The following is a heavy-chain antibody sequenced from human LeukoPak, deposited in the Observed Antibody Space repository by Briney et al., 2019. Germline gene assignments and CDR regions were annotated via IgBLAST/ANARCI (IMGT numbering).Heavy chain of an antibody. Sequence: ASVKVSCKASGYTFTSYAMHWVRQAPGQRLEWMGWINAGNGNTKYSQKFQGRVTITRDTSASTAYMELSSLRSEDTAVYYCARDEATVTTFDYWGQGTLVTVSS. J-gene: IGHJ4*02. D-gene: IGHD4-11*01. V-gene: IGHV1-3*01. CDR3: ARDEATVTTFDY. CDR1: GYTFTSYA. CDR2: INAGNGNT.